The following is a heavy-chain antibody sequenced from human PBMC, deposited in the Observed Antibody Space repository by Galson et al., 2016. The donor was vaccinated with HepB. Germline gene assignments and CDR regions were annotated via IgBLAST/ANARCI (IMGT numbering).Heavy chain of an antibody. V-gene: IGHV3-33*01. J-gene: IGHJ4*02. Sequence: SLRLSCAASGFIFSSYGMHWVRQAPGKGLEWVAVIWNDGSNQYYVDSAKGRFTNSRDNSKNTLYLQMNSLRAEDTAVYYCAGEGMTTVAMLDYWGQGTLVTVAS. CDR2: IWNDGSNQ. CDR1: GFIFSSYG. CDR3: AGEGMTTVAMLDY. D-gene: IGHD4-23*01.